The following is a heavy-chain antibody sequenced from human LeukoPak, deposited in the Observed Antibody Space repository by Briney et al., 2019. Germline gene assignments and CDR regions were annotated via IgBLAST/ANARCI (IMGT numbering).Heavy chain of an antibody. D-gene: IGHD5-18*01. CDR3: ARGDGYHSLDY. CDR2: IYYSGST. J-gene: IGHJ4*02. CDR1: GGSISSYY. V-gene: IGHV4-59*01. Sequence: KPSETLSLTCTVSGGSISSYYWSWIRQPPGKGLEWIGYIYYSGSTNYNPSLKSRVTISVDTSKNQFSLKLSSVTAADTAVYYCARGDGYHSLDYWGQGTLVTVSS.